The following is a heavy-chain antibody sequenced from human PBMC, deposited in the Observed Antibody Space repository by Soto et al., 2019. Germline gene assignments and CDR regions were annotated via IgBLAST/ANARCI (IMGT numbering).Heavy chain of an antibody. CDR1: GFTFSNYD. D-gene: IGHD1-1*01. Sequence: EVQLLESGGGLVQRGGSLRLSCAASGFTFSNYDMTWVRQAPGKGLEWVSLISSTGSSTYYADSVEGRFTISRDNSKNTLSLQINSLRAEDTAVYYCAKSLRTAAFDYWGQGALVTVFS. J-gene: IGHJ4*02. CDR3: AKSLRTAAFDY. V-gene: IGHV3-23*01. CDR2: ISSTGSST.